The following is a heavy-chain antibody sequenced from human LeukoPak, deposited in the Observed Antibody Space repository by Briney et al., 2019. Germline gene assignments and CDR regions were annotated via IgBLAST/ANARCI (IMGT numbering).Heavy chain of an antibody. D-gene: IGHD3-10*01. V-gene: IGHV3-9*01. CDR3: ARDRVVRGVNYFDY. CDR1: GFTFDDYA. J-gene: IGHJ4*02. CDR2: ISWNSGSI. Sequence: PGGSLRLSCAAFGFTFDDYAMHWVRQAPGKGLEWVSGISWNSGSIGYADSVKGRFTISRDNSKNTLYLQMNSLRAEDTAVYYCARDRVVRGVNYFDYWGQGTLVTVSS.